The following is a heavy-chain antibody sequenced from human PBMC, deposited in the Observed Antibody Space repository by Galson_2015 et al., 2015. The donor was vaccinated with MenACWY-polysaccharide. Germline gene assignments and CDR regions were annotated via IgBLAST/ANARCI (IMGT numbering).Heavy chain of an antibody. CDR3: ARHTGRYCSGGTCYSLPWFDP. Sequence: LSLTCTVSGGSVGNYYWSWIRQPPGQGREWIGYIYYSGSANYNPSLKSRVTISVDTSKNQFSLILSSVTAADTAVDYCARHTGRYCSGGTCYSLPWFDPWGQGTLVTVSS. CDR2: IYYSGSA. V-gene: IGHV4-59*08. J-gene: IGHJ5*02. D-gene: IGHD2-15*01. CDR1: GGSVGNYY.